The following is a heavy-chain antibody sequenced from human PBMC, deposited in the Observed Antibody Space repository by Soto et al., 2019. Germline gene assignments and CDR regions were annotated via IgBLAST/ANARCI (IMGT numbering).Heavy chain of an antibody. Sequence: EVQLLDSGGGLVQPGGSLRLSCVASGFTFSIYNMNWVRQAPGKGLEWVSVINGSGDDTNYPDSVKGRFTISRDNAKNALYLQMSRLGAEVVGVYFCASRITSYFDYWGQGTLVNVSS. D-gene: IGHD1-20*01. J-gene: IGHJ4*02. CDR3: ASRITSYFDY. CDR2: INGSGDDT. V-gene: IGHV3-23*01. CDR1: GFTFSIYN.